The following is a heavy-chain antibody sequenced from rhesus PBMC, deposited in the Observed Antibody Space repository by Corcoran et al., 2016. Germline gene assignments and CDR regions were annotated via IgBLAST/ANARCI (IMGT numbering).Heavy chain of an antibody. CDR2: LSSGGRI. CDR3: AKDTGSSWSLSFDF. J-gene: IGHJ4*01. D-gene: IGHD6-13*01. CDR1: GFTSGNSD. V-gene: IGHV3S43*01. Sequence: EVQLVESGGGLVQPGGSLRLSCAAPGFTSGNSDLIWIRQAPGKGLEWVAYLSSGGRIYSSASVKGRFTLSRDNAKNTLYLQMSSLRVEDTAVYYCAKDTGSSWSLSFDFWGQGVLVTVSS.